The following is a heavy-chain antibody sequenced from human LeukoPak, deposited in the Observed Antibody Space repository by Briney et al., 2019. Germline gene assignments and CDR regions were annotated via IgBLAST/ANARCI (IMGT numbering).Heavy chain of an antibody. Sequence: SRRLSSGAAGFTFHSHFMHWVRQAPGKGRGWVSSIAYDGTHEEYGDSVKGRFTTSRHNSRQPVDLQRNSLRPEDTGTYVWARNVPDWDLGTGVCSYRGQGALVTVSS. CDR2: IAYDGTHE. CDR1: GFTFHSHF. V-gene: IGHV3-30*03. J-gene: IGHJ4*02. D-gene: IGHD3-10*01. CDR3: ARNVPDWDLGTGVCSY.